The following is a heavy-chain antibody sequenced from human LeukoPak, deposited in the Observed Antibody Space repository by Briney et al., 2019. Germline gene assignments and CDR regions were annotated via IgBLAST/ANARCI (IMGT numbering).Heavy chain of an antibody. J-gene: IGHJ4*02. D-gene: IGHD5-24*01. CDR3: ARGRWLQLTAYYFDY. CDR2: IIPIFGTA. Sequence: SVKVSCKASGGTFSSYAISWVRQAPGQGLEWMGGIIPIFGTANYAQKFQGRVTITTDESTSTAYMELSSLRSEDTAGYYCARGRWLQLTAYYFDYWGQGTLVTVSS. V-gene: IGHV1-69*05. CDR1: GGTFSSYA.